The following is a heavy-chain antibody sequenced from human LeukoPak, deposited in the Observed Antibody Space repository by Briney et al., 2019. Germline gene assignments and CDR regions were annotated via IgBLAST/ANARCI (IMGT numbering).Heavy chain of an antibody. V-gene: IGHV3-7*03. Sequence: GGSLRLSCAASGFTFSSYWMNWARQAPGKGLEWVASINHNGNXXXYVDSVRGRFTISRDNAKNSLYLQMSNLRAEDTAVYFCARGGGLDVWGQGATVTVSS. CDR2: INHNGNXX. CDR3: ARGGGLDV. J-gene: IGHJ6*02. CDR1: GFTFSSYW. D-gene: IGHD3-16*01.